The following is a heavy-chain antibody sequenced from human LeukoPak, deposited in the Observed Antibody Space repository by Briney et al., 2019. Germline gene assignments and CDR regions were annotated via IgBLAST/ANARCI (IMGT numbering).Heavy chain of an antibody. D-gene: IGHD1/OR15-1a*01. Sequence: SETLSLTCIVSGVSISCSSYYWGWIRQPPGNGLEGIGNIYYTGSTENNPSPKSRSTVSVHTSKSQFSLQLSSVTAADTAVYYCARGNEQWGPLNWFDPWGQGILVTVSS. CDR2: IYYTGST. CDR3: ARGNEQWGPLNWFDP. J-gene: IGHJ5*02. V-gene: IGHV4-39*01. CDR1: GVSISCSSYY.